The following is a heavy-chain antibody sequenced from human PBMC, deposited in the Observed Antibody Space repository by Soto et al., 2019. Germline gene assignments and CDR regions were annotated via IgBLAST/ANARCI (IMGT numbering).Heavy chain of an antibody. CDR3: ARDRAQSTIFGVVIPRGNWFDP. D-gene: IGHD3-3*01. CDR2: TYYRSKRYN. CDR1: GDSVSSNSAA. V-gene: IGHV6-1*01. Sequence: SQTLSLTCAISGDSVSSNSAAWNWIRQSPSRGLEWLGRTYYRSKRYNDYAVSVKSRITINPDTSKNQFSLQLNSVTPEDTAVYYCARDRAQSTIFGVVIPRGNWFDPWGQGTLVTVSS. J-gene: IGHJ5*02.